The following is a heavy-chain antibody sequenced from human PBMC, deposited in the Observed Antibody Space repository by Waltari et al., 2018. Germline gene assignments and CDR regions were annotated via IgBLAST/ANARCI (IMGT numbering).Heavy chain of an antibody. CDR1: GGSISSSSYY. V-gene: IGHV4-39*07. CDR3: ARSDPNVDFWSGYPEGFDP. CDR2: IYYSGST. D-gene: IGHD3-3*01. J-gene: IGHJ5*02. Sequence: QLQLQESGPGLVKPSETLSLTCTVSGGSISSSSYYWGWFRQPHGKGLEWIGSIYYSGSTYYNPSLKSRVTISVDTSKNQFSLKLSSVTAADTAVYYCARSDPNVDFWSGYPEGFDPWGQGTLVTVSS.